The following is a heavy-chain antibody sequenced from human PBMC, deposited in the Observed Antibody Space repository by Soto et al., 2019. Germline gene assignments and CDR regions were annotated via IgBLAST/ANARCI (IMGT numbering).Heavy chain of an antibody. CDR3: ERPLAAAGLDFDY. CDR1: GYPFTSYY. D-gene: IGHD6-13*01. Sequence: XAVKVSCKASGYPFTSYYMHWVRQAPGQGLEWMGIINPSGGSTNYAQKFQGRVTMTRDTSTSTVYMELSSLRSEDTDVYYCERPLAAAGLDFDYWGQGTLVTVS. J-gene: IGHJ4*02. CDR2: INPSGGST. V-gene: IGHV1-46*01.